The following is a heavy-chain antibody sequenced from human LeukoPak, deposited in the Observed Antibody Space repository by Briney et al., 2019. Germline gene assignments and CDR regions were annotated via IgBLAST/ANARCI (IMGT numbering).Heavy chain of an antibody. CDR3: AKGPFPFDILTGWFDI. J-gene: IGHJ3*02. CDR2: ISWNSGSI. V-gene: IGHV3-9*01. Sequence: PGGSLRLSCAASGFTFDDYAMHWVRQAPGKGLEWVSGISWNSGSIGYADSVKGRFTISRDNAKNSLYLQMNSLRAEDTALYYCAKGPFPFDILTGWFDIWGQGTMVTVSS. CDR1: GFTFDDYA. D-gene: IGHD3-9*01.